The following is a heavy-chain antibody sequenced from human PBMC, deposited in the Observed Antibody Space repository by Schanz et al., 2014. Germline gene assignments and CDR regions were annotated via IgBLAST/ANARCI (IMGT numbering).Heavy chain of an antibody. D-gene: IGHD6-13*01. V-gene: IGHV3-11*01. J-gene: IGHJ4*01. CDR3: AREQIMAAAGLVDY. Sequence: QEQLVESGGGLVKPGGSLRLSCAASGFTFRDYYMSWIRQAPGKGLEWLSYIDGKSTTVYYADSVKGRFTVSRDNARNSLYLQMNSLRAEDTAVYYCAREQIMAAAGLVDYWGHGTLVTVSS. CDR2: IDGKSTTV. CDR1: GFTFRDYY.